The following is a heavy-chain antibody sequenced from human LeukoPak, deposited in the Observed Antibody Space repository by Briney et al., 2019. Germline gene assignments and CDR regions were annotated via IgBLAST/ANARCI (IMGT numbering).Heavy chain of an antibody. Sequence: GGSLRLSCAASGFTFSSYGMSWVRQAPGKGLEWVSAISGSGGSTYYADSVKGRFTISRDNSKNTLYLQMNSLRAEDTAVYYCAKKGSDSGSYYFDYWGQGTLVTVSS. D-gene: IGHD1-26*01. CDR2: ISGSGGST. CDR1: GFTFSSYG. CDR3: AKKGSDSGSYYFDY. V-gene: IGHV3-23*01. J-gene: IGHJ4*02.